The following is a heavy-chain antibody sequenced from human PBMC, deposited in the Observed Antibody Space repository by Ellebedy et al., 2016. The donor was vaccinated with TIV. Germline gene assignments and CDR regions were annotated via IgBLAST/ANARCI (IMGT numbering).Heavy chain of an antibody. V-gene: IGHV3-7*01. Sequence: GESLKISCAASGFTFSSYWMSWVRQAPGKGLEWVANIKQDGSEKYYVDSVKGRFTISRDNAKNSLYLQMNSLRAEDTAVYYCARNHGTGYLGYWGQGTLVTVSS. J-gene: IGHJ4*02. CDR1: GFTFSSYW. CDR2: IKQDGSEK. CDR3: ARNHGTGYLGY. D-gene: IGHD3/OR15-3a*01.